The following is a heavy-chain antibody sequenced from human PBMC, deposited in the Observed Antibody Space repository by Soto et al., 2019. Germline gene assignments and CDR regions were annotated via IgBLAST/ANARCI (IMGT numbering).Heavy chain of an antibody. Sequence: QVQLVESGGGVVQPGRSLRLSCAASGFTFSSYAMHWVRQAPGKGLEWVAVISYDGSNKYYADSVKGRFTISRDNSENTLYLQMNSLRAEDTAVYYCARDRRIGVVIIGFDYWGQGTLVTVSS. CDR1: GFTFSSYA. D-gene: IGHD3-3*01. CDR2: ISYDGSNK. V-gene: IGHV3-30-3*01. CDR3: ARDRRIGVVIIGFDY. J-gene: IGHJ4*02.